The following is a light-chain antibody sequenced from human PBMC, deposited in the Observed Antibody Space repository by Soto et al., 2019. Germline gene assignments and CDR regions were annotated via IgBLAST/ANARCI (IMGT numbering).Light chain of an antibody. CDR1: SSDIGDYNY. CDR3: SSYAGNNNYV. Sequence: QSVLAQPPSASGSPGQSVTFSCTGTSSDIGDYNYVPWYQQHPGKAPKLMIYEVTKRPSGVPDRFSGSKSGNTASLTVSGLQVADEADYDCSSYAGNNNYVFGTGTKVTVL. V-gene: IGLV2-8*01. J-gene: IGLJ1*01. CDR2: EVT.